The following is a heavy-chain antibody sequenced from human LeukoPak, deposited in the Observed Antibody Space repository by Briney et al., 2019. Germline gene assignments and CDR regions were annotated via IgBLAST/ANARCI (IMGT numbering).Heavy chain of an antibody. CDR2: IKQDGSEK. CDR3: ARGHYYDFSWGAFDI. Sequence: PGGSLRLSCAASGFTFSSYWMSWVRQAPGKGLEWVANIKQDGSEKYYVDSVKGRFTISRDNAKNSLYLQMNSLRAEDTAVYYCARGHYYDFSWGAFDIWGQGTMVTVSS. J-gene: IGHJ3*02. CDR1: GFTFSSYW. V-gene: IGHV3-7*01. D-gene: IGHD3-3*01.